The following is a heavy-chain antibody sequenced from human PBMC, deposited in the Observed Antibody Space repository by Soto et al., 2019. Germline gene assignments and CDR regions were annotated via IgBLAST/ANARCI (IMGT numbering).Heavy chain of an antibody. J-gene: IGHJ6*03. V-gene: IGHV4-59*01. CDR2: INYSGST. CDR3: ARTLHPTLYYYYMDV. D-gene: IGHD2-21*02. Sequence: SETLSLTCTVSGGSISSYYWSWIRQPPGKGLEWIGYINYSGSTNYNPSLKSRVTISVDTSKNQFSLKLSSVTAADTAVYYCARTLHPTLYYYYMDVWGKGTTVTVSS. CDR1: GGSISSYY.